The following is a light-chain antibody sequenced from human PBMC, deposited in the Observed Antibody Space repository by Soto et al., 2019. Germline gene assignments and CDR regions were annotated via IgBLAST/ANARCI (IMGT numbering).Light chain of an antibody. J-gene: IGLJ3*02. CDR2: EVS. CDR1: SSDVGAYNY. CDR3: SSYTSSSTRL. V-gene: IGLV2-14*03. Sequence: QSALTQPASVSGSPGQSITISCTGNSSDVGAYNYVSWYQQHPGKAPKLMIYEVSNRPSGVSNRFSGSKSANTASLTISGLQAGDEADYYCSSYTSSSTRLFGGGTKLTVL.